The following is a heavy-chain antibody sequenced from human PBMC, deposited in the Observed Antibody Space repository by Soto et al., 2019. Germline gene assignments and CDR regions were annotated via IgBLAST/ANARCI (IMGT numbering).Heavy chain of an antibody. J-gene: IGHJ4*02. D-gene: IGHD5-12*01. CDR2: ISWNSGSI. V-gene: IGHV3-9*01. Sequence: SLRLSCAASGFTFDDYAMHWVRQAPGKGLEWVSGISWNSGSIGYADSVKGRFTISRDNAKNSLYLQMNNLRAEDSALYYCHGYGYWGQGTLVTVSS. CDR3: HGYGY. CDR1: GFTFDDYA.